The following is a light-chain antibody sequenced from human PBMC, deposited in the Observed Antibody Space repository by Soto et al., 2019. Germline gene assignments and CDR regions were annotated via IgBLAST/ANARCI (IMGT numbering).Light chain of an antibody. CDR3: QQFNNWPPPT. J-gene: IGKJ4*01. CDR2: SAS. V-gene: IGKV3-15*01. CDR1: QFVSTN. Sequence: EVVMTQSPATLSVSPGERVTLSCRASQFVSTNLAWYQQKPGQAPRLLIYSASTRATGIPARFSGSGSGTEFTLTISSLQSEDFGVYYCQQFNNWPPPTFGGGTKVEIK.